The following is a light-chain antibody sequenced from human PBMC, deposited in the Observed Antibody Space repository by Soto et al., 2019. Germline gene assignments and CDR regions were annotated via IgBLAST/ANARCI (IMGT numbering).Light chain of an antibody. CDR2: YAS. J-gene: IGKJ3*01. CDR1: ESVHRN. Sequence: EMVMTQSPATLSVSPGERVTLSCRASESVHRNLAWYQQKPGQGPSLLIYYASTRATGVPDRFTGSGSGTDFTLTISSLQSKDFGVYHCQHYSNWPPTFGPGTKVEIK. CDR3: QHYSNWPPT. V-gene: IGKV3-15*01.